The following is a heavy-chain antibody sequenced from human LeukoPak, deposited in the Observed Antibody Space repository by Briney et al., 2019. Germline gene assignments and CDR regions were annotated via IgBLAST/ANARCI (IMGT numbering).Heavy chain of an antibody. CDR1: GYTFTSYY. V-gene: IGHV1-2*04. Sequence: GASVKVSCKASGYTFTSYYMHWVRQAPGQGLEWMGWINPNSGGTNYAQKFQGWVTMTRDTSISTAYMELSRLRSDDTAVYYCASSPSGGWELTNWGQGTLVTVSS. J-gene: IGHJ4*02. CDR3: ASSPSGGWELTN. CDR2: INPNSGGT. D-gene: IGHD1-26*01.